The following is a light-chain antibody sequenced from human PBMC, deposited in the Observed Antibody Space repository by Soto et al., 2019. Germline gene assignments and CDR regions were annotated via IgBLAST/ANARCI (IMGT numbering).Light chain of an antibody. V-gene: IGKV1-12*01. CDR1: QGFSSW. J-gene: IGKJ4*01. CDR3: QQANSFSLI. Sequence: LQMTQSPSSVSASVGDRVTIACRASQGFSSWLDWYQQKPGKAPKLLIYAASILQSGVPTRFSCSRARTAFTLTIGSLAPEDFATHYCQQANSFSLIFDGGTKVEIK. CDR2: AAS.